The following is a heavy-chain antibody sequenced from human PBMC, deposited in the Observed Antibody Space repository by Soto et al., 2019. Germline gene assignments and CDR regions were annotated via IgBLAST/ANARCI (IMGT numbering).Heavy chain of an antibody. Sequence: QITLKESGPTVGKPTETLTLTCTFSGFSLTTSGVGVGWVRQSPGKAPEWLALIYWDDDKRYSTSLNSRLIITKDTSKNQVVLTMANVDLAETVTYYCAHRVLRTVFGLVTTTAIYFDFWGPGTPVVVSS. CDR3: AHRVLRTVFGLVTTTAIYFDF. D-gene: IGHD3-3*01. CDR2: IYWDDDK. CDR1: GFSLTTSGVG. J-gene: IGHJ4*02. V-gene: IGHV2-5*02.